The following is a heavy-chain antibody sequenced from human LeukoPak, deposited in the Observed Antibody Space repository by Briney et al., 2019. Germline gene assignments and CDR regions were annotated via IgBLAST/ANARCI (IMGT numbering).Heavy chain of an antibody. CDR3: AKRGVVIRVILVGFHKEAYYFDS. V-gene: IGHV3-23*01. J-gene: IGHJ4*02. Sequence: PGGSLRLSCAVSGITLSNYGMSWVRQAPGKGLEWVAGISDSGGRTEYADSVKGRFTISRDNPKNTLYLQMNSLRPEDTAVYFCAKRGVVIRVILVGFHKEAYYFDSWGQGVLVTVSS. D-gene: IGHD3-22*01. CDR2: ISDSGGRT. CDR1: GITLSNYG.